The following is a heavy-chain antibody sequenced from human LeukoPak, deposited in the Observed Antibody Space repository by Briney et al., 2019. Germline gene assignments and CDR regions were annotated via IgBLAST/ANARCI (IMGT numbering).Heavy chain of an antibody. D-gene: IGHD4-17*01. CDR2: ISWNGGST. J-gene: IGHJ4*02. CDR3: ARGGNDYGDYVGFGFSDY. CDR1: GFTFDDYG. Sequence: RTGGSLRLSCAASGFTFDDYGMSWVRQAPGKGLEWVSGISWNGGSTGYADSVKGRFTISRDSAKNSLYLQMNSLRAEDTALYYCARGGNDYGDYVGFGFSDYWGQGTLVTVSS. V-gene: IGHV3-20*04.